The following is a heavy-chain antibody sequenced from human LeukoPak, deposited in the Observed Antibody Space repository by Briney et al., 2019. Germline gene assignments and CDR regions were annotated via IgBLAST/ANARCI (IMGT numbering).Heavy chain of an antibody. CDR2: IYHSGSA. CDR3: ARHMGPYYYDSSGVDY. Sequence: SETLSLTCAVSDYSISSGYYWGWIRQPPAKGLERVGSIYHSGSAYYSPSLKSRLTISVDTSKNQFSLKLSSVTAADTAMYYCARHMGPYYYDSSGVDYWGQGTLVTVSS. CDR1: DYSISSGYY. V-gene: IGHV4-38-2*01. J-gene: IGHJ4*02. D-gene: IGHD3-22*01.